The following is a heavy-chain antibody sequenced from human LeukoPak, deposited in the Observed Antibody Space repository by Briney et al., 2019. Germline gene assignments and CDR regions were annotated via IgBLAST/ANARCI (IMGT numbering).Heavy chain of an antibody. Sequence: AASVKVSCKASGYTFTSYGISWVRQAPGQGLEWMGWISAYNGNTNYAQKLQGRVTMTTDTSTSTAYMELRSLRSDDTAVYYCARDRITMIVVAGYGMDVWGQGTTVTVSS. D-gene: IGHD3-22*01. CDR2: ISAYNGNT. CDR1: GYTFTSYG. J-gene: IGHJ6*02. CDR3: ARDRITMIVVAGYGMDV. V-gene: IGHV1-18*01.